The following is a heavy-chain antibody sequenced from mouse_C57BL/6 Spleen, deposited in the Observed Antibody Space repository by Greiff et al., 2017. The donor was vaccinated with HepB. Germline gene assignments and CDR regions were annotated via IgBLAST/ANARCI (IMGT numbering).Heavy chain of an antibody. CDR2: IYPGEGDT. V-gene: IGHV1-80*01. J-gene: IGHJ4*01. CDR3: ARSYDYPYYAMDY. D-gene: IGHD2-4*01. Sequence: QVKLQQSGAERVKPGAPVKISCKASGNAFSSYWWNGVKQRPGRGLGGIGQIYPGEGDTNYNGKFKGKATLTADKSSSTAYMQLSSLTSEDSAVYVCARSYDYPYYAMDYWGQGTSVTVSS. CDR1: GNAFSSYW.